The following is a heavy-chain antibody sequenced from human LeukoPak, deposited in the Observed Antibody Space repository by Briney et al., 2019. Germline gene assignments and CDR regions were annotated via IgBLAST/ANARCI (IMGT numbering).Heavy chain of an antibody. CDR3: ARGNYYYGMDV. J-gene: IGHJ6*02. CDR1: GGSISSSSYY. V-gene: IGHV4-39*07. Sequence: SETLSLTCTVSGGSISSSSYYWGWIRQPPGKGLEWIGSIYYSGSTYYNPSLKSRVTISVDTSKNQFSLKLSSVTAADTAVYYCARGNYYYGMDVWGQGTTVTVSS. CDR2: IYYSGST.